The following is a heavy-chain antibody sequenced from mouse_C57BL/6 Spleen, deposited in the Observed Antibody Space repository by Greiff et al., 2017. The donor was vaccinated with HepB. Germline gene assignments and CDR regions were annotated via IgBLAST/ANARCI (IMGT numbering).Heavy chain of an antibody. V-gene: IGHV5-9-1*02. Sequence: DVMLVESGEGLVKPGGSLKLSCAASGFTFSSYAMSWVRQTPEKRLEWVAYISSGGDYIYYADTVKGRFTISRDNARNTLYLQMSSLKSEETAMFYCTRDDAAFYSSWFAYWGQGTLVTVSA. CDR2: ISSGGDYI. J-gene: IGHJ3*01. CDR3: TRDDAAFYSSWFAY. D-gene: IGHD2-1*01. CDR1: GFTFSSYA.